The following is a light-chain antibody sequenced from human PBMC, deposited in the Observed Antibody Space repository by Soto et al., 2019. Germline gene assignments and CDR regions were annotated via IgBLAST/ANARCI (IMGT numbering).Light chain of an antibody. Sequence: QSALTQPASVSGSPGQSITISCTGTSSDVGGYNYVSWFQQHPGKAPKLKIYEVSNRPSGVSNRFSGSKSGNTASLTISELQAEEEADYYCTSFTTISTRVFGGGTKLTVL. CDR2: EVS. CDR3: TSFTTISTRV. V-gene: IGLV2-14*01. CDR1: SSDVGGYNY. J-gene: IGLJ3*02.